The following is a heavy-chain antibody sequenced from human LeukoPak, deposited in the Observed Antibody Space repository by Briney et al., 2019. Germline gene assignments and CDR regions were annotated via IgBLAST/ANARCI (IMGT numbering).Heavy chain of an antibody. Sequence: PGGSLRLSCTASGFTFSSYWMSWVRQAPGKGLEWVANIKQDGSEKDYVDSVKGRFTISRDNAKNSLYLQINSLRAEDTAVYYCAIRGYSSSSYFDYWGQGTLVTVSS. D-gene: IGHD6-6*01. CDR2: IKQDGSEK. V-gene: IGHV3-7*03. J-gene: IGHJ4*02. CDR3: AIRGYSSSSYFDY. CDR1: GFTFSSYW.